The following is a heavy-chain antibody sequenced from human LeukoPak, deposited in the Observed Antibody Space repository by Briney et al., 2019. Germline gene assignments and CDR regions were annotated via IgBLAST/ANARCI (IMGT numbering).Heavy chain of an antibody. Sequence: PGGSLRLSCAASGFTFSTCAMSWVRQAPGKGLEWVSGISGTTSGTYYADSVKGRFTIPRDDPKNTLFLQVNSLRAEDTAVYYCAKVRTYFYHGLDVWGQGTTVTVSS. CDR3: AKVRTYFYHGLDV. CDR1: GFTFSTCA. V-gene: IGHV3-23*01. CDR2: ISGTTSGT. D-gene: IGHD1-14*01. J-gene: IGHJ6*02.